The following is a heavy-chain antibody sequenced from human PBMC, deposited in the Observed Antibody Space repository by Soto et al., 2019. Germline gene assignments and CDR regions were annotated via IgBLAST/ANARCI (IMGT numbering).Heavy chain of an antibody. CDR2: IYPADSGT. CDR3: ARLYGSRTFPDY. CDR1: GYSFTSYW. D-gene: IGHD3-10*01. J-gene: IGHJ4*02. Sequence: PGESLKISCKGSGYSFTSYWIGWVRQMPGKGLEWTGIIYPADSGTRYSPSFQGQVTISVDKSISTAYLQWSSLKASDTAMYYCARLYGSRTFPDYWGQGTLVTVSS. V-gene: IGHV5-51*01.